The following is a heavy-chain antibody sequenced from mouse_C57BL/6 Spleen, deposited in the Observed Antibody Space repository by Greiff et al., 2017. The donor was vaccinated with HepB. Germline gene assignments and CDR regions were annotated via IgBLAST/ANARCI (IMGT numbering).Heavy chain of an antibody. CDR3: ARIIYYYGSSYPSYAMDY. D-gene: IGHD1-1*01. CDR2: IWWDDDK. V-gene: IGHV8-8*01. Sequence: QVQLKESGPGILQPSQTLSLTCSFSGFSLSTFGMGVGWIRQPSGKGLEWLAHIWWDDDKYYNPALKSRLTISKDTSKNQVFLKIANVDTADTATYYCARIIYYYGSSYPSYAMDYWGQGTSVTVSS. J-gene: IGHJ4*01. CDR1: GFSLSTFGMG.